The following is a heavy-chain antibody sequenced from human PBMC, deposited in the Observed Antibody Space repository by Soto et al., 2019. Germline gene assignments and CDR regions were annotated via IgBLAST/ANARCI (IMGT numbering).Heavy chain of an antibody. CDR3: ARHLSGTSSLKYYYYYYYMDV. CDR1: GGSISSSSYY. V-gene: IGHV4-39*01. D-gene: IGHD2-2*01. CDR2: IYYSGST. J-gene: IGHJ6*03. Sequence: QLQLQESGPGLVKPSETLSLTCTVSGGSISSSSYYWGWIRQPPGKGLEWIGSIYYSGSTYYNPSLKSRVTISVDTSKNQFSLKLSSVIAADTAVYYCARHLSGTSSLKYYYYYYYMDVWGKGTTVTVSS.